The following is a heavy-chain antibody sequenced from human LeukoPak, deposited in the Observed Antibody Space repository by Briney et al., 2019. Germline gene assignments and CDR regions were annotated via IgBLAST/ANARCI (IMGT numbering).Heavy chain of an antibody. V-gene: IGHV4-38-2*01. CDR2: IYHTGSA. CDR3: ARYCTSTTCILRGFDY. Sequence: SETLSLTCSVSGYSFTSGHYWGWIRPPPGKGLEWITNIYHTGSAHYNPSLKSRVTISVDTSTNQFSLKLGSVTAADTAVYYCARYCTSTTCILRGFDYWGQGTLVTVSS. CDR1: GYSFTSGHY. J-gene: IGHJ4*02. D-gene: IGHD2/OR15-2a*01.